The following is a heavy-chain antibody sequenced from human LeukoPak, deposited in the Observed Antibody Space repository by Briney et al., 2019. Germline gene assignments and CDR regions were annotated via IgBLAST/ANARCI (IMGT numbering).Heavy chain of an antibody. Sequence: GASVKVSCKASGYTFTSYYMHWVRQAPGQGLEWMGIINPSGGSTSYAQKFQGRVTMTRDMSTSTVYMELSSLRSEDTAVYYCAKGYGWEASYYHYYMDVWGKGTTVTISS. J-gene: IGHJ6*03. D-gene: IGHD1-26*01. V-gene: IGHV1-46*01. CDR1: GYTFTSYY. CDR3: AKGYGWEASYYHYYMDV. CDR2: INPSGGST.